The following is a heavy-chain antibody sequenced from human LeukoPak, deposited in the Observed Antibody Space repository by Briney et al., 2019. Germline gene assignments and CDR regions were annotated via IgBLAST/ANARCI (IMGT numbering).Heavy chain of an antibody. D-gene: IGHD6-13*01. J-gene: IGHJ2*01. CDR1: GGFISSYY. V-gene: IGHV4-59*01. CDR3: ARGSNVAAAGQLSFDL. CDR2: NYYSWDT. Sequence: PSEPLSLTCTVSGGFISSYYWSWIRQPPGKGLGWIGYNYYSWDTNYNPSLKSRVTISVDTSKNQFYLQLSSVTAADTAVYYCARGSNVAAAGQLSFDLWGRGTLVTVSS.